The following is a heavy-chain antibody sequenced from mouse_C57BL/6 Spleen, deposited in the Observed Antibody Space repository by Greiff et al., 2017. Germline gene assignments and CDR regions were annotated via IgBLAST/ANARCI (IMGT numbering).Heavy chain of an antibody. J-gene: IGHJ2*01. D-gene: IGHD2-5*01. V-gene: IGHV1-12*01. CDR1: GYTFTSYN. CDR2: IYPGNGDT. Sequence: LQQSGAELVRPGASVKMSCKASGYTFTSYNMNWVKQTPRQGLEWIGAIYPGNGDTSYNQKFKGKATLTVDKSSSTAYMQPSGLASEDSAVYFCARWGYSNYGGYWGQGTTLTVSS. CDR3: ARWGYSNYGGY.